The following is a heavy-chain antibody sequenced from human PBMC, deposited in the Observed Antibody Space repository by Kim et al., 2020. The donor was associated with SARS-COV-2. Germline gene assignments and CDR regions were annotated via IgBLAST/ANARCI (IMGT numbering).Heavy chain of an antibody. J-gene: IGHJ5*01. CDR2: ISSDGGHN. V-gene: IGHV3-30-3*01. Sequence: GGSLRLSCAASGFTFSTYAMHWVRQAPGKGLEWVALISSDGGHNYYADSVRGRFTISRDNSKDTLFLQMNSLRAEDTAVYYCARGYGDHASGIILPWDSWGPGTLVTVSS. D-gene: IGHD4-17*01. CDR1: GFTFSTYA. CDR3: ARGYGDHASGIILPWDS.